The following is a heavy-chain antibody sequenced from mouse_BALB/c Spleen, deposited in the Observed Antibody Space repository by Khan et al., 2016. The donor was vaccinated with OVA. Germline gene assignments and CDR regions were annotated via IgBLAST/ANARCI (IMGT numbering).Heavy chain of an antibody. CDR1: GFSLTNYT. CDR2: IGTGGST. D-gene: IGHD1-1*01. Sequence: QVQLKESGPGLVAPSQSLSITCTVPGFSLTNYTVHWVRQPPGKGLEWLGIIGTGGSTNYNSALMSRLSINKDNSKSQVFLKMNSLQTDDTAMYXCAIDHYGSSYYYAMDYWGQGTSVTVSS. V-gene: IGHV2-9*02. J-gene: IGHJ4*01. CDR3: AIDHYGSSYYYAMDY.